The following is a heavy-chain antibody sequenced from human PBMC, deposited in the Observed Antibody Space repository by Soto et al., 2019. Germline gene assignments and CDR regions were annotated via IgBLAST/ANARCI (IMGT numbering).Heavy chain of an antibody. D-gene: IGHD3-22*01. CDR2: INSIGSST. V-gene: IGHV3-23*01. CDR3: ARQKYYFDSGDSYYFDY. Sequence: GGSLRLSCAASGFTFKSYAVSWVRQTPGKGLEWVSGINSIGSSTYYADSVKGRFTISRDNSKNTLYLQMNSLRAEDTAVYYCARQKYYFDSGDSYYFDYWGQGTLVTVSS. J-gene: IGHJ4*02. CDR1: GFTFKSYA.